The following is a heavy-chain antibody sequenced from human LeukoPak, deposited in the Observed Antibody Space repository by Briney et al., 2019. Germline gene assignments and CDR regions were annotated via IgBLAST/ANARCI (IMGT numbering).Heavy chain of an antibody. D-gene: IGHD4-23*01. CDR1: GYSISSGYY. J-gene: IGHJ6*02. CDR3: ARAGSTPRGSYGMDV. CDR2: IYHSGST. Sequence: SETLSLTCTVSGYSISSGYYWGWIRQPPGKGLEWIGSIYHSGSTYYNPSLKSRVTISVDTSKNQFSLKLSSVTAADTAVYCCARAGSTPRGSYGMDVWGQGTTVTVSS. V-gene: IGHV4-38-2*02.